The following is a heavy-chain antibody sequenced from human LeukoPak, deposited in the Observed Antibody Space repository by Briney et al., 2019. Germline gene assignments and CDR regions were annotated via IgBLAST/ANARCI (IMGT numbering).Heavy chain of an antibody. J-gene: IGHJ4*02. CDR2: ISSSSSTI. CDR3: ARYLTSTDYDY. Sequence: GGSLRLSCAASGFTFSSYGMNWVRQAPGKGLEWASYISSSSSTIYYADSVKGRFTISRDNAKNSLYLQMNSLRAEDTAVYYCARYLTSTDYDYWGQGALVTVSS. CDR1: GFTFSSYG. V-gene: IGHV3-48*01. D-gene: IGHD4-11*01.